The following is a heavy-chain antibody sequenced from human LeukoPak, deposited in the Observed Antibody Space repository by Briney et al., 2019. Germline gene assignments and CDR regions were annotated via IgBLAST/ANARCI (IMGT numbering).Heavy chain of an antibody. CDR1: GFTFSSFE. CDR2: IVIAGDT. V-gene: IGHV3-13*01. Sequence: GGSLRLSCAASGFTFSSFEMHWVRQPTGQGLGWVSTIVIAGDTSYPAYVEGRFSPPRDNAKNSLYLQMNSLTAEDTAVYYCARGPPRGRYYYLDVWGKGTTVTVSS. D-gene: IGHD5-12*01. CDR3: ARGPPRGRYYYLDV. J-gene: IGHJ6*03.